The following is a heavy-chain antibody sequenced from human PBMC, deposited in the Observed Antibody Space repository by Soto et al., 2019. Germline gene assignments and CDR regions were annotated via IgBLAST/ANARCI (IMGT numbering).Heavy chain of an antibody. D-gene: IGHD7-27*01. J-gene: IGHJ4*02. V-gene: IGHV1-2*02. CDR3: AGSRTGALDY. CDR2: INPNSGGGT. CDR1: GFTFIGHY. Sequence: WASVKVSCKASGFTFIGHYIHWVRQAPGQGLEWVGWINPNSGGGTVYAQKFQDRVTMTADTSTSIAHMDLTSLKEDDTALYYCAGSRTGALDYWGPGTLVTVSS.